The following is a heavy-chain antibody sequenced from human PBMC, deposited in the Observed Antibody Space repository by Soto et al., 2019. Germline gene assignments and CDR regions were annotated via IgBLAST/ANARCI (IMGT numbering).Heavy chain of an antibody. D-gene: IGHD6-19*01. V-gene: IGHV1-46*01. CDR1: GYTFTSYY. CDR3: ARDEPASHVRIAVAGTMFDY. CDR2: INPSGGST. J-gene: IGHJ4*02. Sequence: ASVKVSCKASGYTFTSYYMHWVRQAPGQGLEWMGIINPSGGSTSYAQKLQGRVTMTRDTSTSTVYMELRSLRSDDTAVYYCARDEPASHVRIAVAGTMFDYWGQGTLVTVSS.